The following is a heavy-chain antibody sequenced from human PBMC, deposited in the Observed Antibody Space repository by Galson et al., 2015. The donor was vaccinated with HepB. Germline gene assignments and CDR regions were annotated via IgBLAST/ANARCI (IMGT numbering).Heavy chain of an antibody. CDR3: ARDMAGRRGYYYYGMDV. J-gene: IGHJ6*02. CDR2: INSDGSST. Sequence: SLRLSCAASGFTFSSYWMHWVRQAPGKGLVWVSRINSDGSSTSYADSVKGRFTISRDNAKNTLYLQMNSLRAEDTAVYYCARDMAGRRGYYYYGMDVWGQGTTVTVSS. CDR1: GFTFSSYW. D-gene: IGHD6-19*01. V-gene: IGHV3-74*01.